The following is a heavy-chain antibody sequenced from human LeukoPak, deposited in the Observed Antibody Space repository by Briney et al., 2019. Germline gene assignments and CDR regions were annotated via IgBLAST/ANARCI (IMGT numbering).Heavy chain of an antibody. V-gene: IGHV4-59*12. CDR1: GGSISSYY. Sequence: PSETLSLTCTLSGGSISSYYWSWIRQPPGKGLEWIGYIYYSGSTKYNPSLKSRVTISVDTSKNQFSLKLTSVTAADTAVYYCASMYSSSADYWGQGILVTVSS. CDR2: IYYSGST. CDR3: ASMYSSSADY. D-gene: IGHD6-6*01. J-gene: IGHJ4*02.